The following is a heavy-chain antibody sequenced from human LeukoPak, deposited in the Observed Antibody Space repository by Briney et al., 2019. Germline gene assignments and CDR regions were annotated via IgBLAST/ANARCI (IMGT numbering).Heavy chain of an antibody. D-gene: IGHD4-23*01. CDR3: ARAPVDPYFYYGMDV. CDR1: GGTFSSYA. J-gene: IGHJ6*02. CDR2: IIPIFGTA. Sequence: SETVSCKASGGTFSSYAISWVRQAPGQGLEWMGGIIPIFGTANYAQKFQGRVTITADESTSTAYMELSSLRSEDTAVYYCARAPVDPYFYYGMDVWGQGTTVTVSS. V-gene: IGHV1-69*01.